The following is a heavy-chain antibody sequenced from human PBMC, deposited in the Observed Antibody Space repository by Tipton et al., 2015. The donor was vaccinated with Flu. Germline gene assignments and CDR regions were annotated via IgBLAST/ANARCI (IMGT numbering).Heavy chain of an antibody. CDR1: GDSIRSDYY. D-gene: IGHD3-10*01. V-gene: IGHV4-38-2*02. CDR2: IFHAGST. J-gene: IGHJ4*02. CDR3: ARSTYYYGSGSSDY. Sequence: TLSLTCTISGDSIRSDYYWGWIRQPPGKGLEWIGNIFHAGSTYHNPSLKSRVTISINTSKNQFSLKVFSVTAADTAVYYCARSTYYYGSGSSDYWGQGTLVTVSS.